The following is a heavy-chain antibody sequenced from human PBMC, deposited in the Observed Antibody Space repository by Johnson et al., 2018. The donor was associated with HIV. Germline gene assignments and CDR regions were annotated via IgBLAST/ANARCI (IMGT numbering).Heavy chain of an antibody. J-gene: IGHJ3*02. V-gene: IGHV3-9*01. D-gene: IGHD3-22*01. CDR1: GFIFDDYA. CDR2: ISWDSGSI. Sequence: VQLVESGGGLVQPGRSLRLSCAASGFIFDDYAMHWVRQAPGKGLEWVSGISWDSGSIAYADSVKGRFTISRDNAKNSLYLQMNSLRAEDTAVYYSARDQYCGYYDSTAFDIWGQGTMVTVSS. CDR3: ARDQYCGYYDSTAFDI.